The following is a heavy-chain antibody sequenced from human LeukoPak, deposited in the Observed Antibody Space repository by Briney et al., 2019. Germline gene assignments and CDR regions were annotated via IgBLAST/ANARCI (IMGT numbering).Heavy chain of an antibody. CDR2: IIPIFGTA. CDR3: ARDRSEWFGEPNLDY. Sequence: SVKVSCKASVGTFSSYAISWVRQAPGQGLEWMGGIIPIFGTANYAQKFQGRVTITADESTSTAYMELSSLRSEDTAVYYCARDRSEWFGEPNLDYWGQGTLVTVSS. V-gene: IGHV1-69*13. CDR1: VGTFSSYA. D-gene: IGHD3-10*01. J-gene: IGHJ4*02.